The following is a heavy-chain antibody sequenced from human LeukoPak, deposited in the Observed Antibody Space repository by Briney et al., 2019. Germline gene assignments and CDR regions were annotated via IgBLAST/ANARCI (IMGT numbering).Heavy chain of an antibody. CDR3: ARGGVAARPFDY. D-gene: IGHD6-6*01. Sequence: SETLSLTCAVYGGSFTDYYWNWIRQPPGKGLEWIGEINHSGITHYNPSLKSRVTISVDTSKNQFSLKLSSVTAADTAVYYCARGGVAARPFDYWGQGTLVTVSS. J-gene: IGHJ4*02. CDR1: GGSFTDYY. CDR2: INHSGIT. V-gene: IGHV4-34*01.